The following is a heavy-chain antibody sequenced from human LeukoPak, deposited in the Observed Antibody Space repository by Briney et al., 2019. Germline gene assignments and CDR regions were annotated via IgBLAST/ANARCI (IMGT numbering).Heavy chain of an antibody. V-gene: IGHV1-46*01. Sequence: ASVKVSCKASGYTFTSYYIHWVRQAPGQGLEWMGIINPSGGSTSYAQRFQGRVTMTRDTSTSTAYMELSSLRSEDTAVYYCAREGIAVSNWFDPWGQGTLVTVSS. CDR1: GYTFTSYY. CDR3: AREGIAVSNWFDP. D-gene: IGHD6-19*01. CDR2: INPSGGST. J-gene: IGHJ5*02.